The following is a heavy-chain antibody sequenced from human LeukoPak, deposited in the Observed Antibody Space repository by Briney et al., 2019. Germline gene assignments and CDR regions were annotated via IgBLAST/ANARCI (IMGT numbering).Heavy chain of an antibody. Sequence: GGSLRLSCAASGFTFSSYAMSWVRQAPGKGLEWVSAISGSGGSTYYADSVKGRFTISRDNSKNTLYLQINSLRAGDTAVYYCAGYSRGWTSEYFQHSGQGTLATVSS. J-gene: IGHJ1*01. D-gene: IGHD6-19*01. V-gene: IGHV3-23*01. CDR1: GFTFSSYA. CDR2: ISGSGGST. CDR3: AGYSRGWTSEYFQH.